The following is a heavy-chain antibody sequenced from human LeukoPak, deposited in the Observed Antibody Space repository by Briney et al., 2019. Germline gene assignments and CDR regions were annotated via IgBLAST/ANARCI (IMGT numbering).Heavy chain of an antibody. D-gene: IGHD3/OR15-3a*01. CDR3: AREPLGLDMGNQWFDP. J-gene: IGHJ5*02. Sequence: SETLSLTCIVSGGSISSSIYYWAWVRQPPGKGLEWIGYIYYSGSTYYNPSLKSRVTISVDTSKNQFSLKLSSVTAADTAVYYCAREPLGLDMGNQWFDPWGQGTLVTVSS. CDR2: IYYSGST. CDR1: GGSISSSIYY. V-gene: IGHV4-30-4*08.